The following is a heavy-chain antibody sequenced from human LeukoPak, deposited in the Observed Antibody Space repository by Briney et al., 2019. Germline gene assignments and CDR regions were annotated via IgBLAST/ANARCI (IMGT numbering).Heavy chain of an antibody. J-gene: IGHJ4*02. V-gene: IGHV3-48*01. CDR2: ISSSSSTI. CDR3: ARDGPYYDFWSGYYSLDY. D-gene: IGHD3-3*01. CDR1: GFTFSSYS. Sequence: GGSLRLSCAASGFTFSSYSMNWVRQAPGKGLEWVSYISSSSSTIHYADSVKGRLTISRDNAKNSLYLQMNSLRAEDTAVYYCARDGPYYDFWSGYYSLDYWGQGTLVTVSS.